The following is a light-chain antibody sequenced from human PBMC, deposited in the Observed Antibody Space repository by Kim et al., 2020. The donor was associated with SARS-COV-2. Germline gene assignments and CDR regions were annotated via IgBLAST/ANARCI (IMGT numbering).Light chain of an antibody. J-gene: IGKJ4*01. CDR3: TPVLLTPVS. CDR1: QSPQHSNGYYY. V-gene: IGKV2-28*01. Sequence: PADISCSSSQSPQHSNGYYYLDQYVQKPGQSPQLLFYVVSDRASGVPDRFRRSGSGTDFTLKISRVEAKYVTIYYCTPVLLTPVSFGGGTKVDIK. CDR2: VVS.